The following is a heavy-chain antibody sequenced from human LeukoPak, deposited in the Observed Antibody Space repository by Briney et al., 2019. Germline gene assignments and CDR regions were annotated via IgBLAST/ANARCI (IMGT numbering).Heavy chain of an antibody. D-gene: IGHD2-2*01. J-gene: IGHJ5*02. V-gene: IGHV6-1*01. CDR1: GDSVSINSAA. CDR3: GGVAYSTSWGFNSWFDD. CDR2: TYYRSKWYN. Sequence: LQTLSLTFAISGDSVSINSAAWNWVRQSPSRGLEWLGRTYYRSKWYNDYAETVKSRITSNPETPKDQSSLQLNSVTPEDTAVYYGGGVAYSTSWGFNSWFDDWGRGTLVTVSS.